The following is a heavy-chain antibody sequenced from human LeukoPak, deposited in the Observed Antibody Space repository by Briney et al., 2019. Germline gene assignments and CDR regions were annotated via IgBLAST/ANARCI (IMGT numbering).Heavy chain of an antibody. D-gene: IGHD1-26*01. CDR3: GKEGRGMGAATIDY. J-gene: IGHJ4*01. V-gene: IGHV3-23*01. CDR2: ISGSGGST. Sequence: GGSLRLSCAASGFTFSNYAMSWVRQAPGKGLEWVSGISGSGGSTYYADSVGRFSISRDNSKNTLYLQRTSLRAEDTAVYYCGKEGRGMGAATIDYWGQEPWSPSPQ. CDR1: GFTFSNYA.